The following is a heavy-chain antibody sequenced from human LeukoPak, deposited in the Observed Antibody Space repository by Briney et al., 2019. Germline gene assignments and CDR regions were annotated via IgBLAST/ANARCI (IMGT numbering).Heavy chain of an antibody. D-gene: IGHD3-16*01. Sequence: PSETLSLTRTVSGCSISCGYYCGWIRQPPGKGLEWIGSIYHSGSTYYNPSLKSRVTISVDTSKNQFSLKLSSVTAADTAVYYCARGSLRGGWYFDLWGRGTLVTVSS. V-gene: IGHV4-38-2*02. J-gene: IGHJ2*01. CDR2: IYHSGST. CDR3: ARGSLRGGWYFDL. CDR1: GCSISCGYY.